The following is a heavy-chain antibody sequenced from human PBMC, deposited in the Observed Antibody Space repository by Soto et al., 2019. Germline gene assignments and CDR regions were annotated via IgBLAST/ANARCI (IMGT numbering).Heavy chain of an antibody. CDR3: ARIGFWSGYCSGGSCYYGFDY. V-gene: IGHV5-51*01. CDR2: IYPGDSDT. D-gene: IGHD2-15*01. Sequence: GESLKISCKGSGYSFTSYWIGWVRQMPGKGLEWMGIIYPGDSDTRYSPSFQGQVTISADKSISTAYLQWSSLKASDTAMYYCARIGFWSGYCSGGSCYYGFDYWGQGTLVTVSS. CDR1: GYSFTSYW. J-gene: IGHJ4*02.